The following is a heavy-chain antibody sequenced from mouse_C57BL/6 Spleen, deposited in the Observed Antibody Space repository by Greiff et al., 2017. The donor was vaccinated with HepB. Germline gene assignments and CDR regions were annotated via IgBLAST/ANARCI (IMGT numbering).Heavy chain of an antibody. Sequence: QVQLKQSGAELARPGASVKMSCKASGYTFTSYTMHWVKQRPGQGLEWIGYINPSSGYTKYNQKFKDKATLTADKSSSTAYMQLSSLTSEDSAVYYCAKDGYLYYFDYWGQGTTLTVSS. D-gene: IGHD2-3*01. V-gene: IGHV1-4*01. CDR3: AKDGYLYYFDY. J-gene: IGHJ2*01. CDR1: GYTFTSYT. CDR2: INPSSGYT.